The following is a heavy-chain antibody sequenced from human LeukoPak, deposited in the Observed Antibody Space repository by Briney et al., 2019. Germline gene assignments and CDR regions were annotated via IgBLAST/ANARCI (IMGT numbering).Heavy chain of an antibody. J-gene: IGHJ4*02. D-gene: IGHD2-15*01. CDR2: INNSGST. V-gene: IGHV4-39*07. CDR1: GGSISSSSYY. Sequence: SETLSLTCTVSGGSISSSSYYWGWIRQPPGKGLEWIGEINNSGSTNYNPSLKSRVTISVDTSKNQFSLKLSSVTAADTAVYYCARGGGSWGYWGQGTLVTVSS. CDR3: ARGGGSWGY.